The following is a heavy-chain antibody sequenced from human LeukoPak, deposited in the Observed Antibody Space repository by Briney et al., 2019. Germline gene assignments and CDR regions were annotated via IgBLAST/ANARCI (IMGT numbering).Heavy chain of an antibody. CDR1: GGSISGSSYY. J-gene: IGHJ2*01. D-gene: IGHD3-10*01. V-gene: IGHV4-39*07. Sequence: SETLSLTCTVSGGSISGSSYYWGWIRQPPGKGLEWIGSIYSSGSTYYNPSLKSRVTISVDTSKNQFSLKLSSVTAADTAVYYCARGPRDAYWYFDLWGRGTLVTVSS. CDR2: IYSSGST. CDR3: ARGPRDAYWYFDL.